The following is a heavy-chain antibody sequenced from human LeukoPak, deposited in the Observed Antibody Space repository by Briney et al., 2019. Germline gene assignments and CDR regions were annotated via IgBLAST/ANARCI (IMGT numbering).Heavy chain of an antibody. CDR2: IYYSGST. CDR3: ARHPVLRYFDWLGSFDY. D-gene: IGHD3-9*01. Sequence: SETLSLTCTVSGGSISSGDYYWSWICQPPGKGLEWIGYIYYSGSTYYNPSLKSRVTISVDTSKNQFSLKLSSVTAADTAVYYCARHPVLRYFDWLGSFDYWGQGTLVTVSS. V-gene: IGHV4-30-4*08. J-gene: IGHJ4*02. CDR1: GGSISSGDYY.